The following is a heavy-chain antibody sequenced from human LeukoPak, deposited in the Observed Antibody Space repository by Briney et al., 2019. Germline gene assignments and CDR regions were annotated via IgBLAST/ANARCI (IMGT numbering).Heavy chain of an antibody. V-gene: IGHV3-23*01. CDR3: AKDHVPSY. CDR1: GFTYSNHA. Sequence: GGSLRLSCAASGFTYSNHAMSWVRQAPGKGLEWVSAISSAGIDTHYAVSVKGRFTIYRDNSKSMVYLQMNSLRAEDTAIYYCAKDHVPSYWGQGTLVTVSS. J-gene: IGHJ1*01. D-gene: IGHD6-6*01. CDR2: ISSAGIDT.